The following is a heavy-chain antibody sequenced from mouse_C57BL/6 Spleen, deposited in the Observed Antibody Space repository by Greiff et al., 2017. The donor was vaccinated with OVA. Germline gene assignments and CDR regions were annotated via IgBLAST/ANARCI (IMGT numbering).Heavy chain of an antibody. J-gene: IGHJ2*01. Sequence: VKLQESGAELARPGASVKLSCKASGYTFTSYGISWVKQRTGQGLEWIGEIYPRSGNTYYNEKFKGKATLTADTSSSTAYMELRSLTSEDSAVYFCASVCFDYWGQGTTLTVSS. CDR1: GYTFTSYG. CDR2: IYPRSGNT. CDR3: ASVCFDY. V-gene: IGHV1-81*01.